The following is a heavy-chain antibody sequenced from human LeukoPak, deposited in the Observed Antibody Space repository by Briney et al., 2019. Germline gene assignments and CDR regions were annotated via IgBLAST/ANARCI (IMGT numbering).Heavy chain of an antibody. CDR1: GFTFSIYA. Sequence: PGGSLRLSCAASGFTFSIYAMSWVRQAPGKGLEWVSGISGSGGSTYYADSVKGRFTISRDNSKNTLYLQMNSLRAEDTAIYYCAKSGGYYHKGYRFDDWCQGTLVTVSS. V-gene: IGHV3-23*01. J-gene: IGHJ4*02. CDR3: AKSGGYYHKGYRFDD. D-gene: IGHD3-22*01. CDR2: ISGSGGST.